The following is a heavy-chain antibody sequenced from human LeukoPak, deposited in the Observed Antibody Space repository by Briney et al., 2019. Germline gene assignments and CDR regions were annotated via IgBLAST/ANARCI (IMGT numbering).Heavy chain of an antibody. CDR2: IHSDGST. Sequence: SETLSLTCTVSGVSISTYYWSWLRQPVGKSLEWIGRIHSDGSTYDNPSLRSPVSMSIDTSKNQFSLTLTSVTAADTAVYFCARDVGLAYWGQGILVTVSS. CDR1: GVSISTYY. V-gene: IGHV4-4*07. J-gene: IGHJ4*02. CDR3: ARDVGLAY.